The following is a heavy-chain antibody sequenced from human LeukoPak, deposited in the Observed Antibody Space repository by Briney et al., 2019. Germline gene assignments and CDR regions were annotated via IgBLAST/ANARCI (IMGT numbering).Heavy chain of an antibody. Sequence: SETLSLTGTVSGGSISSYYWSWIRQPPGKGLEWIGYIYYSGSTNYNPSLKSRVTISVDTSKNQFSLKLSSVTAADTAVYYCARDGNSYGYSGMDVWGQGTTVTVSS. D-gene: IGHD5-18*01. J-gene: IGHJ6*02. CDR3: ARDGNSYGYSGMDV. CDR1: GGSISSYY. CDR2: IYYSGST. V-gene: IGHV4-59*01.